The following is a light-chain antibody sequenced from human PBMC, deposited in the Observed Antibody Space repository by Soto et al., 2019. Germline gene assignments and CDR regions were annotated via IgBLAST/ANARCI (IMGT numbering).Light chain of an antibody. CDR1: QSISNY. CDR2: AAS. CDR3: HQSDSTPYT. V-gene: IGKV1-39*01. Sequence: DIQMTQSPSSLSASVGDRVTISCRARQSISNYLNWYQQKPGKAPKLLIYAASSLQSGVPSRFSGSGSGTDFTLTISSLQHEDFATYYCHQSDSTPYTFAQGTQLEIK. J-gene: IGKJ2*01.